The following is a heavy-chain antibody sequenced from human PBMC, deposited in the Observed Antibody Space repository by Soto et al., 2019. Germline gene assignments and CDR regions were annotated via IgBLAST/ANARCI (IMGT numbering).Heavy chain of an antibody. D-gene: IGHD6-6*01. V-gene: IGHV1-18*04. CDR2: ISAYNGNT. Sequence: ASVKVSCKASGYTFTSYGISWVRQAPGQGLEWMGWISAYNGNTNYAQRLQGRVTMTTDTSTSTAYMELRSLRSDDTAVYYCARDRLLGYSSSSRVDYWGQGTLVTVSS. CDR3: ARDRLLGYSSSSRVDY. CDR1: GYTFTSYG. J-gene: IGHJ4*02.